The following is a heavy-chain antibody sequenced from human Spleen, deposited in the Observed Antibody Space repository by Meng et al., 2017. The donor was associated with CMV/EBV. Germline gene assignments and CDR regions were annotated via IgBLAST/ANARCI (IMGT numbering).Heavy chain of an antibody. V-gene: IGHV3-7*01. CDR2: INEDGGAQ. CDR1: RFTFSNYW. J-gene: IGHJ6*02. CDR3: ARKRGLDV. Sequence: GESLKISCAASRFTFSNYWMSWVRQAPGKGLEWVASINEDGGAQDYVDSVKGRFTISRDNSKNTLYLQMNSLRPDDTAVYYCARKRGLDVWGQGTTVTVSS.